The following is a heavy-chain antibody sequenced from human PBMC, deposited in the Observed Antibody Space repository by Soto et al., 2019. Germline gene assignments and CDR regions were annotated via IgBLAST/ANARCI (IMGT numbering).Heavy chain of an antibody. CDR3: AREGQLGY. D-gene: IGHD6-6*01. J-gene: IGHJ4*02. V-gene: IGHV1-18*01. Sequence: QVQLVQSGAEVKKPGASVKVSCQASGYTFSNYGFSWVRQAPGQGLEWMGWISGYNGNTNYAERLQGRVTMTTDTSTSTAYMELKSLRYDATAVYYCAREGQLGYWGQGTPVTVSS. CDR1: GYTFSNYG. CDR2: ISGYNGNT.